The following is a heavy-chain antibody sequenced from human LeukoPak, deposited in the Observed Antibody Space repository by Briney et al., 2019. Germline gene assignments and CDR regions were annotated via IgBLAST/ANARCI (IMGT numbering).Heavy chain of an antibody. V-gene: IGHV3-23*01. Sequence: GGSLRLSCAASGFILSSYAMSWVRQAPGKGLEWVSAISGSGGSTYYADSVKGRFHIYRDNSKNTLYLQMNSLRAEDTAVYYCAKDPPGYCSGGSCYYWGQGTLVTVSS. J-gene: IGHJ4*02. D-gene: IGHD2-15*01. CDR2: ISGSGGST. CDR3: AKDPPGYCSGGSCYY. CDR1: GFILSSYA.